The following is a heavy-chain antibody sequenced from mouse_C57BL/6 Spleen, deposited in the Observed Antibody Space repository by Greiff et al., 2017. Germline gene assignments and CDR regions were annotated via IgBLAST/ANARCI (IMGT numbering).Heavy chain of an antibody. CDR1: GYTFTSYW. V-gene: IGHV1-53*01. CDR3: ASHHYSSWYFDV. D-gene: IGHD2-12*01. J-gene: IGHJ1*03. CDR2: INPSNGGT. Sequence: QVHVKQPGTELVKPGASVKLSCKASGYTFTSYWMHWVKQRPGQGLEWIGNINPSNGGTNYNEKFKSKATLTVDKSSSTAYMQLSSLTSEDSAVYYCASHHYSSWYFDVWGTGTTVTVSS.